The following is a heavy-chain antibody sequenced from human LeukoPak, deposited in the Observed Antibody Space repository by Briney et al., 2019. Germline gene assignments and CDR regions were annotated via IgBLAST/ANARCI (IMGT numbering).Heavy chain of an antibody. CDR2: IRYVGSNK. CDR1: GFTFSSYS. CDR3: ANGYYYNILTGYYKDRDTNFQY. Sequence: GGSLRLSCAASGFTFSSYSMNWVRRAPGKGLEWVAFIRYVGSNKYHADSVKGRFTISRDNSKNTLSLQMNSLRAEDTAVYYCANGYYYNILTGYYKDRDTNFQYWGQGTLVTVSS. J-gene: IGHJ4*02. D-gene: IGHD3-9*01. V-gene: IGHV3-30*02.